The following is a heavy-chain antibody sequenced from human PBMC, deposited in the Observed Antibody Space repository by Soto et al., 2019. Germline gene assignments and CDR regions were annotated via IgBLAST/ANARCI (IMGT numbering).Heavy chain of an antibody. Sequence: PSETLSLTCTLSGGSISSGGYYWSWIRQHRGKGVEWIGYIYYSGSTYYNPSLKSRVTISVATSKNQFSLKLSSVTAADTAVYYCARSNYYDSSGYYPSEIDYWGQGTLVTVSS. J-gene: IGHJ4*02. CDR1: GGSISSGGYY. D-gene: IGHD3-22*01. CDR2: IYYSGST. V-gene: IGHV4-31*03. CDR3: ARSNYYDSSGYYPSEIDY.